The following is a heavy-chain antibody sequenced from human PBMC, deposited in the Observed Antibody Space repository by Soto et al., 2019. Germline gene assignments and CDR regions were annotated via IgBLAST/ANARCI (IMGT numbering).Heavy chain of an antibody. CDR2: MNHSGST. Sequence: SGTLSLTCAVTGDSISSGCYSWSWIRQPPGKGLEWIGEMNHSGSTNYNPSLKSRVTISVDTPKNQISLKLSSVTAEETALYYRARVCGGFGSYWIYYYYGMDVWGQGTTVTVSS. CDR3: ARVCGGFGSYWIYYYYGMDV. J-gene: IGHJ6*02. CDR1: GDSISSGCYS. V-gene: IGHV4-30-2*01. D-gene: IGHD1-26*01.